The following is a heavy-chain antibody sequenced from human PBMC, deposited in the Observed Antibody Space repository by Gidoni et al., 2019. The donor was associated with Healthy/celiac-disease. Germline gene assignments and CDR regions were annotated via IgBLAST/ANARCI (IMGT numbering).Heavy chain of an antibody. V-gene: IGHV3-48*03. CDR3: ARDGSNILYYYYYMDV. J-gene: IGHJ6*03. D-gene: IGHD1-26*01. Sequence: EVQLVESGGGLVQPGGSLSLSCAASGFPFSRYEMNWVRQAPGKGLEWVSYISSRGSTIYYADSVKGRFTISRDNAKNSLYLQMNSLRAEDTAVYYCARDGSNILYYYYYMDVWGKGTTVTVSS. CDR2: ISSRGSTI. CDR1: GFPFSRYE.